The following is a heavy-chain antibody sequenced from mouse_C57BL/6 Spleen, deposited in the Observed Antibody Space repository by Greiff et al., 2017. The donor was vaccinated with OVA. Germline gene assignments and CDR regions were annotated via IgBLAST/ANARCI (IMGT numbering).Heavy chain of an antibody. J-gene: IGHJ2*01. CDR1: GYTFTSYW. D-gene: IGHD3-2*02. CDR3: ARPSSSGYGGYYFDY. Sequence: QVQLKQPGAELVMPGASVKLSCKASGYTFTSYWMHWVKQRPGQGLEWIGEIDPSDSYTNYNQKFKGKSTLTVDKSSSTAYMQLSSLTSEDSAVYYCARPSSSGYGGYYFDYWGQGTTLTVSS. V-gene: IGHV1-69*01. CDR2: IDPSDSYT.